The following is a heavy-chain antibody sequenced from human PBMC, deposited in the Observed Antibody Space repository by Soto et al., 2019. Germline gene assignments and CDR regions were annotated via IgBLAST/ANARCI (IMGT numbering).Heavy chain of an antibody. V-gene: IGHV1-2*02. J-gene: IGHJ4*02. CDR1: GYTFSDYY. CDR3: AREPATAKPEGVDF. D-gene: IGHD1-1*01. CDR2: INPNSGGT. Sequence: SCKASGYTFSDYYIHWVRQAPGQGLEWMGWINPNSGGTKYAPKFQGGVTMTRDTSITTAYMELSRLRSGDTAVYYCAREPATAKPEGVDFWGQGTLVTVSS.